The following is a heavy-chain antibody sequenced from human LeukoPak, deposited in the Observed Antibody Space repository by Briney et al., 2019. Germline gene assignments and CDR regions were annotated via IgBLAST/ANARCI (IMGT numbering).Heavy chain of an antibody. CDR3: ARDASVVVVPAAICFIDY. J-gene: IGHJ4*02. CDR2: INPNSGGT. D-gene: IGHD2-2*01. V-gene: IGHV1-2*02. CDR1: GYTFTGYY. Sequence: GASVKVSCKASGYTFTGYYMHWVRQAPGQGLEWMGWINPNSGGTNYAQNFQGRVTMTRDTSISTAYMELSRLRSDDTAVYYCARDASVVVVPAAICFIDYWGQGTLVTVSS.